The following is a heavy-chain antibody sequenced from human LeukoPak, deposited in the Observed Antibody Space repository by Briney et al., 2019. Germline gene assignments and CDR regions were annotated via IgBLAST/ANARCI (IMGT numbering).Heavy chain of an antibody. CDR1: GCSISSYY. D-gene: IGHD5-12*01. CDR2: IYYSGST. V-gene: IGHV4-59*08. J-gene: IGHJ4*02. Sequence: SETLSLTCTVSGCSISSYYWSWIRQPPGKGLEWIGYIYYSGSTNYNPSLKSRVTISVDTSKNQFSLKLSSVTAADTAVYYCARRRRYSGYDIIDYWGQGTLVTVSS. CDR3: ARRRRYSGYDIIDY.